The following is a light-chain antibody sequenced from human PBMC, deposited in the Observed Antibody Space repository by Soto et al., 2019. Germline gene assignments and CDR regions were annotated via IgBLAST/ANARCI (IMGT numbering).Light chain of an antibody. V-gene: IGKV3-11*01. Sequence: ESVLTQSPAALSLSPGERATLSCRASQSVSSYLAWYQQNPGQAPRLLISDASNRATGIPARFSGSGSGTDFTLTISSLEPEDFAVYYCQQRGNWPLTFGGGTKVEI. CDR1: QSVSSY. CDR3: QQRGNWPLT. CDR2: DAS. J-gene: IGKJ4*01.